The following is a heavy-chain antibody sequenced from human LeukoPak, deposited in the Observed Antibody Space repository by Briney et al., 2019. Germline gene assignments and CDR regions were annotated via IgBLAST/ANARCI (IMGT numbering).Heavy chain of an antibody. J-gene: IGHJ6*04. Sequence: GGSLRLSCAASGFTFSSYGMHWVRQAPGKGLEWVAFIRYDGSNKYYADSVKGRFTISRDNSKNTLYLQMNSLRAEDTAVYYCARVSVAAVAVDYWGKGTTVTVSS. CDR1: GFTFSSYG. D-gene: IGHD6-13*01. CDR3: ARVSVAAVAVDY. CDR2: IRYDGSNK. V-gene: IGHV3-30*02.